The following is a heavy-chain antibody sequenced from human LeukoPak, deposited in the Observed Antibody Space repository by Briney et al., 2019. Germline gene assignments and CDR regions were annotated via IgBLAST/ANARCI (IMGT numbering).Heavy chain of an antibody. V-gene: IGHV3-23*01. Sequence: GGSLRLSCAASGFTFSSYAMHWVRQAPGKGLEWVSLISGTGANTYYTDSVKGRFTISRDNSKNTVYLQMNSLRAEDTAVYYCARVSITGTTFHLDYWGQGTLVTVSS. J-gene: IGHJ4*02. CDR1: GFTFSSYA. CDR2: ISGTGANT. CDR3: ARVSITGTTFHLDY. D-gene: IGHD1-14*01.